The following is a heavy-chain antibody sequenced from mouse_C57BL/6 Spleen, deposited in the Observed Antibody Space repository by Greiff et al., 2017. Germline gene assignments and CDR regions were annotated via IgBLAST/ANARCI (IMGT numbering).Heavy chain of an antibody. V-gene: IGHV14-4*01. Sequence: EVQLQQSGAELVRPGASVKLSCTASGFNIKDDYMHWVKQRPEQGLEWIGWIDPENGDTEYASKFQGKATITADTSSNTAYLQLSSLTSEDAAVYYCTTCGGFTTGAMDYWGQGTSVTVSS. J-gene: IGHJ4*01. D-gene: IGHD1-1*01. CDR2: IDPENGDT. CDR1: GFNIKDDY. CDR3: TTCGGFTTGAMDY.